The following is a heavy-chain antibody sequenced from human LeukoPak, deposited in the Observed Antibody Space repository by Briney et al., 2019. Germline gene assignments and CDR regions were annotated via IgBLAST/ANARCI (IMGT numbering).Heavy chain of an antibody. D-gene: IGHD6-13*01. J-gene: IGHJ5*02. V-gene: IGHV4-34*01. CDR1: GGSINSYY. CDR3: ATSSSWSRWFDP. Sequence: KPSETLSLTCTVSGGSINSYYWRWIRQPPGKGLEWIGEINHSGSTNYNPSLKSLVTIAVDTSKNQFSLKLSSVTAADTAVYYCATSSSWSRWFDPWGQGTLVTVSS. CDR2: INHSGST.